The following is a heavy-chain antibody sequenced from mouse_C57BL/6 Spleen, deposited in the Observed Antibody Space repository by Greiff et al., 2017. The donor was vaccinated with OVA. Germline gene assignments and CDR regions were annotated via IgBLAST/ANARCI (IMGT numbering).Heavy chain of an antibody. Sequence: VQLQQPGAELVKPGASVKMSCKASGYTFTSYWITWVKQRPGQGLEWIGDIYPGSGSTNYNEKFKSKATLTVDTSSSTAYMQLSSLTSEDSAVYYCARISNPYWYCDVWGTGTTVTVSS. CDR2: IYPGSGST. V-gene: IGHV1-55*01. CDR1: GYTFTSYW. CDR3: ARISNPYWYCDV. D-gene: IGHD2-5*01. J-gene: IGHJ1*03.